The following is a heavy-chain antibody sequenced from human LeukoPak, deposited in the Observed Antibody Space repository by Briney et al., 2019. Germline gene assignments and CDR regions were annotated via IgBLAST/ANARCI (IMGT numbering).Heavy chain of an antibody. CDR1: GFTFSTYW. CDR3: TTGGSYFFDY. Sequence: GGSLRLSCAASGFTFSTYWMHWVRQAPGKGLVWVSRIDGEGSVTKYTDSVKGRFTISRDNAKNTVYLQMNSLRAEGTAVYYCTTGGSYFFDYWGQGTLVTVSS. D-gene: IGHD1-1*01. CDR2: IDGEGSVT. V-gene: IGHV3-74*01. J-gene: IGHJ4*02.